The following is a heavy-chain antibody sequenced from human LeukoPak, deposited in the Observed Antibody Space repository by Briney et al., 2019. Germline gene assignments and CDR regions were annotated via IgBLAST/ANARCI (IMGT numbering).Heavy chain of an antibody. Sequence: SETLSLTCPVAGGSLNSNNHYWGWIRQPPGKGLDWIGSIYYNGFSYFNPSLKSRVTMSVDTSKNQFSLKLRSVTAADTAVYYCARLEDFWSGSGAFDIWGQGTMVTVSS. CDR2: IYYNGFS. J-gene: IGHJ3*02. D-gene: IGHD3-3*01. V-gene: IGHV4-39*01. CDR1: GGSLNSNNHY. CDR3: ARLEDFWSGSGAFDI.